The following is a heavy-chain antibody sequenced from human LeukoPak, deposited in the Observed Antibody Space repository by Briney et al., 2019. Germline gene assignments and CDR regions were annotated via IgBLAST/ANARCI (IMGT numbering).Heavy chain of an antibody. CDR3: ARRIAAAGAPFRD. V-gene: IGHV1-2*02. CDR2: INPNSGGT. D-gene: IGHD6-13*01. J-gene: IGHJ4*02. CDR1: GYTFTGYY. Sequence: SVKVSCKASGYTFTGYYTHWVRQAPGQGLEWMGWINPNSGGTNYAQKFQGRVTMTRDTSISTAYMELSRLRSDDTAVYYCARRIAAAGAPFRDWGQGPLVTVSS.